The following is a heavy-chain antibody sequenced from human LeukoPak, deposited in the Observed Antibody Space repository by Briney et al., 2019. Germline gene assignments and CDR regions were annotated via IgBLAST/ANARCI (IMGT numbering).Heavy chain of an antibody. D-gene: IGHD5-18*01. CDR1: GFTFSSYS. Sequence: PGGSLTLSCAASGFTFSSYSIDSVRQPPGKGLGWVSSISIGSSYIYYADSVKGRFTISRDNAKNSLYLQMNSLRAEDTAVYYCARDGSYGDFDYWGQGTLVSVSS. V-gene: IGHV3-21*01. J-gene: IGHJ4*02. CDR2: ISIGSSYI. CDR3: ARDGSYGDFDY.